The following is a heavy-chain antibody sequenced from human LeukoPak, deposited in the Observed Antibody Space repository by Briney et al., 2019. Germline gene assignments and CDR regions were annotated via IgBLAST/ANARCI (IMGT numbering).Heavy chain of an antibody. CDR2: IKYDGIEK. CDR1: GFTFSTYW. V-gene: IGHV3-7*01. Sequence: GGSLRLSXVASGFTFSTYWMAWVRQAPGKGLEWVANIKYDGIEKYYMDSVKGRFTISRDDAENSLYLHMNNLRDDDTAVYYCARDLVTEPTGDWFDPWGQGTLVTVSS. D-gene: IGHD2-21*01. CDR3: ARDLVTEPTGDWFDP. J-gene: IGHJ5*02.